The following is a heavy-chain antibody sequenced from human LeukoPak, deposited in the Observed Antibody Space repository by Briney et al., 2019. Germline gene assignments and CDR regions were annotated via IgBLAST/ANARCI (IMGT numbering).Heavy chain of an antibody. Sequence: KPSETLSLTCTVSGGSISSCSYYWGWIRQPPGRGLEWIGTIYSSGSTYYNPSLKSRVTISVDTSKNQFSLKLSSVTAADTAVYYCARQFSIFGVVKHYYFDYRGQGTLVTVSS. V-gene: IGHV4-39*01. J-gene: IGHJ4*02. CDR2: IYSSGST. CDR3: ARQFSIFGVVKHYYFDY. CDR1: GGSISSCSYY. D-gene: IGHD3-3*01.